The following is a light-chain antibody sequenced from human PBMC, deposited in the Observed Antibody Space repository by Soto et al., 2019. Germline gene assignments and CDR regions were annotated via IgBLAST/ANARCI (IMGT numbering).Light chain of an antibody. CDR1: QSVRDSY. V-gene: IGKV3-20*01. J-gene: IGKJ2*01. CDR2: SAS. CDR3: QQYGSSFPYT. Sequence: EIVLTQSPGTLSLSPGERATLSCRASQSVRDSYVAWYQQKPGQSPRLLIYSASNRATGIPDRFSGSGSGTDFTLTISSLEPEDFAVYYCQQYGSSFPYTFGQGTNLEIK.